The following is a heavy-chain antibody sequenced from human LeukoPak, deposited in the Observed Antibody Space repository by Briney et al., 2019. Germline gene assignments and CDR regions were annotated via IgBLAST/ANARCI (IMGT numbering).Heavy chain of an antibody. J-gene: IGHJ3*02. V-gene: IGHV4-39*01. CDR2: IYYSGST. CDR1: GGSISSSSYY. CDR3: ARPRRYCSSTSCYRSDAFDI. Sequence: SETLSLTCTVSGGSISSSSYYWGWIRQPPGKGLEWIGSIYYSGSTYYNPSLKSRVTISVDTSKNQFSLKLSSVTAADTAVYYCARPRRYCSSTSCYRSDAFDIWGQGTMVTVSS. D-gene: IGHD2-2*01.